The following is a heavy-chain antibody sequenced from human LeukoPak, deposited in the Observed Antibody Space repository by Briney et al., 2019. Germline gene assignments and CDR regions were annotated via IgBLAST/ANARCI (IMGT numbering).Heavy chain of an antibody. D-gene: IGHD5-12*01. CDR1: GYTFTGYY. CDR3: ARGEGYSGYDSGY. Sequence: WASVKVSCKASGYTFTGYYMHWVRQAPGQGLEWMGGIIPIFGTANYAQKFQGRVTITADESTSTAYMELSSLRSEDTAVCYCARGEGYSGYDSGYWGQGTLVTVSS. V-gene: IGHV1-69*13. CDR2: IIPIFGTA. J-gene: IGHJ4*02.